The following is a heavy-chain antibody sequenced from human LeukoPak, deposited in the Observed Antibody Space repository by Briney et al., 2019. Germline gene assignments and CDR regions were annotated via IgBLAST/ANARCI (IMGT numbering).Heavy chain of an antibody. J-gene: IGHJ6*03. D-gene: IGHD1-7*01. V-gene: IGHV4-34*01. Sequence: SETLSLTCAVYGVSFSNYYWSWIRQSPGKGLEWIGEINDSGTINYNPSLMSRVTVSVDKSKNQFSLKLSSATAADTAVYYCARRWNYGRNYYIDVWGKGATVSVSS. CDR3: ARRWNYGRNYYIDV. CDR1: GVSFSNYY. CDR2: INDSGTI.